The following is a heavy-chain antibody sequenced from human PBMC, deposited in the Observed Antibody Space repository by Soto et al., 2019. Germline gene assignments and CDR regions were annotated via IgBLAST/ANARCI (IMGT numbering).Heavy chain of an antibody. J-gene: IGHJ6*02. D-gene: IGHD5-12*01. Sequence: GGSLRLSCAASGFTFSSYGMHWVRQAPGKGLEWVAVISYDGSNKYYADSVKGRFTISRDNSKNTLYLQMNSLRAEDTAVYYCAKSCGSYYYYGMDVWGQGTTVTVSS. CDR3: AKSCGSYYYYGMDV. CDR2: ISYDGSNK. CDR1: GFTFSSYG. V-gene: IGHV3-30*18.